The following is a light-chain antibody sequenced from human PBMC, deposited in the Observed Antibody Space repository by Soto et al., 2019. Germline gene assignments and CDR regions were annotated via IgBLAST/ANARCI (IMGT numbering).Light chain of an antibody. CDR3: CSYAGNYALL. V-gene: IGLV2-11*01. Sequence: QSVLTQPRSVSGSPGQSVTISCTGTSSDVGNYNYVSWYQQHPGKAPKVMIYDVSKRPSGVPDRFSGSKSGNTASLTISGLQAEDEADYYCCSYAGNYALLFGGGTKLTVL. J-gene: IGLJ2*01. CDR2: DVS. CDR1: SSDVGNYNY.